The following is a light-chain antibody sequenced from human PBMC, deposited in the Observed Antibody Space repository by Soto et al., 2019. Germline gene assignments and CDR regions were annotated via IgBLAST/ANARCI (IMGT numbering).Light chain of an antibody. Sequence: EIVMTQSPATLSASPGERATLSCRASQSVGNNLAWYQQRPGQAPRLLIHGASTRASGVPPRFSGSGSGTDFTLTTSSPQSQDFAVYYCQQYTDSPITFGPGTKVDLK. CDR3: QQYTDSPIT. V-gene: IGKV3-15*01. J-gene: IGKJ3*01. CDR1: QSVGNN. CDR2: GAS.